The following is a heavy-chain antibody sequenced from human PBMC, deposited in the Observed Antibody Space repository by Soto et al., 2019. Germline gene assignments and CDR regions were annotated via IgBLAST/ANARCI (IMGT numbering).Heavy chain of an antibody. J-gene: IGHJ4*02. CDR2: INGDGSTT. Sequence: EVQLVESGGALVQPGGSLRLSCAASGFTFSRYWMHWVRQAPRKGLVWVSRINGDGSTTTYADSVKGRFIISRDNAKNMLYLQMNSLTAEDTAVYYCARPRYDGSGTPFDHWGQGTLVTVSS. CDR3: ARPRYDGSGTPFDH. D-gene: IGHD3-22*01. CDR1: GFTFSRYW. V-gene: IGHV3-74*01.